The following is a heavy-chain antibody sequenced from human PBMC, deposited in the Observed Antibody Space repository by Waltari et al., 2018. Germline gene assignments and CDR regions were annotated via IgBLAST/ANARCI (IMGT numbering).Heavy chain of an antibody. CDR2: IFYSGST. V-gene: IGHV4-39*01. D-gene: IGHD1-26*01. CDR3: ATLSTGSYGTGY. J-gene: IGHJ4*02. Sequence: QLQLQESGPGLVKPSETLSLTCTVPGGSITSTRYYWGWIRQPPGKGLEWIGSIFYSGSTYYNPSLKSRVTISVDTSKNQFSLKLSSVTATDTAVYYCATLSTGSYGTGYWGQGTQVTVSS. CDR1: GGSITSTRYY.